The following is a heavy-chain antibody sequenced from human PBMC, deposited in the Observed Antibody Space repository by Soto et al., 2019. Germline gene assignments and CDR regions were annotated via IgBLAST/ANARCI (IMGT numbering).Heavy chain of an antibody. CDR2: IKNDGSHI. Sequence: EVQLVESGGGLVQPGGSLRLSCVASGFTFGDYWMVWVHQAPGKGLVWVSRIKNDGSHIDYAESVRGRFTISRDNAKNTVYLQMNSLRAEDTAVYYCGRERWALGDYWGQGTLVTVSS. D-gene: IGHD3-16*01. V-gene: IGHV3-74*01. CDR1: GFTFGDYW. J-gene: IGHJ4*02. CDR3: GRERWALGDY.